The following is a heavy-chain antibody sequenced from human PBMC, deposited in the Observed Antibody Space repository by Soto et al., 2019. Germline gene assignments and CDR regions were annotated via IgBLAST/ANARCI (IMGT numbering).Heavy chain of an antibody. D-gene: IGHD6-6*01. CDR3: ARKTILFGSSSSLKAAMDV. V-gene: IGHV4-4*02. CDR1: GDSMTGNAW. CDR2: IYDDGTT. J-gene: IGHJ6*02. Sequence: QVQLQESGPGLVKPSGTLSLSCVVSGDSMTGNAWWNCVRQPPGKGLEWIGEIYDDGTTRYNPSLKTRVTLSIDRAKSVFSLKVTSVTAADAAVYFCARKTILFGSSSSLKAAMDVCGPGTTVAVAS.